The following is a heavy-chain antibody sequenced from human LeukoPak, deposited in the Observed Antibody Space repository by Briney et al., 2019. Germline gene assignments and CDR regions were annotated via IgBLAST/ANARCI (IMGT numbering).Heavy chain of an antibody. J-gene: IGHJ4*02. CDR1: ANTLGYY. CDR3: ARGKYVYYYDSSGYYYVVFDY. V-gene: IGHV1-2*02. CDR2: INPNSGGT. D-gene: IGHD3-22*01. Sequence: ASVKVSCKASANTLGYYMHWVRQAPGQGLEWMGWINPNSGGTNYAQKLQGRVTMTTDTSTSTAYMELRSLRSDDTAVYYCARGKYVYYYDSSGYYYVVFDYWGQGTLVTVSS.